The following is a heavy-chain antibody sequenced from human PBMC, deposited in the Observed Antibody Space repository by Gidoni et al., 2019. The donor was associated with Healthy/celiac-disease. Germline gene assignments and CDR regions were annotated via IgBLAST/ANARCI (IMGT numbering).Heavy chain of an antibody. D-gene: IGHD5-12*01. V-gene: IGHV3-7*02. Sequence: EVQLVESGGGLAQPGGSLSLSCAAPGFTFGNSWMSWVRQDQGKGLDWVANIKQDGSEKYYVDSVKGRITISRDNAKNSLNLQMNSLRAEDTAVYYCAKNRGYSGYVDYWGQGTLVTVSS. CDR3: AKNRGYSGYVDY. CDR2: IKQDGSEK. J-gene: IGHJ4*02. CDR1: GFTFGNSW.